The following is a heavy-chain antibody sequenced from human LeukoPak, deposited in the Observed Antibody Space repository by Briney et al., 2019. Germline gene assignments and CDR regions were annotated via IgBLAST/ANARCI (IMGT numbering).Heavy chain of an antibody. D-gene: IGHD1-26*01. CDR2: INHSGST. CDR1: GGSFSGYY. CDR3: ARPREVGATGDDAFDI. Sequence: PSETLSLTCAVSGGSFSGYYWSWVRQPPGKGLEWIGEINHSGSTNYNPSLKSRVTISVDTSKNQFSLKLSSVTAADTVVYYCARPREVGATGDDAFDIWGQGTMVTVSS. J-gene: IGHJ3*02. V-gene: IGHV4-34*01.